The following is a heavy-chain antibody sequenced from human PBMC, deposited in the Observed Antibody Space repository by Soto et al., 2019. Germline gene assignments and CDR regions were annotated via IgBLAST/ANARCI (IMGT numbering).Heavy chain of an antibody. CDR1: GFTFTDHY. V-gene: IGHV3-11*01. Sequence: QVQLVESGGGLVKPGGSLRLSCTASGFTFTDHYMTWIRQAPGKGLEWVSYINRGGSNIYYACSVRGRFTISRDNAKNSVYMQLSSRRAEATAIFYWARDIRGANWGQGTLVIVSS. CDR2: INRGGSNI. J-gene: IGHJ4*02. CDR3: ARDIRGAN. D-gene: IGHD1-26*01.